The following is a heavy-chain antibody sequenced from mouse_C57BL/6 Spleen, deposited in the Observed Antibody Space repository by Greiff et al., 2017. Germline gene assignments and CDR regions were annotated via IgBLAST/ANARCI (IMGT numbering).Heavy chain of an antibody. D-gene: IGHD3-2*02. CDR3: ARDWVDSSGPYYAMDY. V-gene: IGHV1-76*01. Sequence: QVQLQQSGAELVRPGASVKLSCKASGYTFTDYYINWVKQRPGQGLEWIARIYPGSGNTYYNEKFKGKATLTAEKSSSTAYMQLSSLTSEDSAVYFGARDWVDSSGPYYAMDYWGQGTSVTVSS. CDR1: GYTFTDYY. CDR2: IYPGSGNT. J-gene: IGHJ4*01.